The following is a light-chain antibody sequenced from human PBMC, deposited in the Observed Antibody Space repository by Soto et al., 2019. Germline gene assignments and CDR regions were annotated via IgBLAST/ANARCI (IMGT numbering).Light chain of an antibody. CDR1: QSVSSN. CDR3: QQYSNWPPET. J-gene: IGKJ1*01. CDR2: GAS. Sequence: EIVMTQSPATLSVSPGERATLSCRASQSVSSNLAWYQQKPGQAPRLLIYGASTRATGIPARFSGSGSGTELTLTISSLQSEDFAVDYCQQYSNWPPETFGHGTKVEIK. V-gene: IGKV3-15*01.